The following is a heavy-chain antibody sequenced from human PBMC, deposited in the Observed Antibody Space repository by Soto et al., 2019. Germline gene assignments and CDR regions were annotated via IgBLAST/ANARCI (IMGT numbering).Heavy chain of an antibody. CDR2: IYWDDDN. D-gene: IGHD1-7*01. CDR1: GFSLSTSGVG. J-gene: IGHJ4*02. V-gene: IGHV2-5*02. CDR3: SHRRIGVSQWNYGDFDS. Sequence: QITLKESGPTLVKPTQTLTLTCTFSGFSLSTSGVGVGWIRQPPGKALEGLGIIYWDDDNRYSASLRGRLTITKDTSKNQVVLTMTNVDPEDTATYFCSHRRIGVSQWNYGDFDSWGQGILVTVSS.